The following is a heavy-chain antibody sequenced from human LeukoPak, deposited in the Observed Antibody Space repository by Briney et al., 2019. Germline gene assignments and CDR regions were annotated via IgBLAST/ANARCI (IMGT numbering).Heavy chain of an antibody. CDR2: IYSGGDT. D-gene: IGHD2/OR15-2a*01. V-gene: IGHV3-66*01. CDR3: AREPPSMGSDH. CDR1: GCVVRNNH. J-gene: IGHJ4*02. Sequence: GGSLRLSCAVSGCVVRNNHMGWVRQAPGKELEWVSLIYSGGDTSYADSVKGRFTISRDNAKNSLYLQMNSLRADDTAVYYCAREPPSMGSDHWGQGSLVTVSS.